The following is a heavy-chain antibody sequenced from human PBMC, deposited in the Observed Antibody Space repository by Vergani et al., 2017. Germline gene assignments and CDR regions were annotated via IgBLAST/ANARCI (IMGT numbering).Heavy chain of an antibody. Sequence: QVQLQESGPGLVKPSQTLSLTCTVSGGSISSGGYYWCWIRQHPGKGLEWIWYIYYSGITNYNPSLKSRVTISVDTSKNPFSLKLSSVTAADTAVYYCARQAVGLGAIHFDYWGQGTLVTVSS. J-gene: IGHJ4*02. CDR2: IYYSGIT. V-gene: IGHV4-31*03. CDR3: ARQAVGLGAIHFDY. D-gene: IGHD3-16*01. CDR1: GGSISSGGYY.